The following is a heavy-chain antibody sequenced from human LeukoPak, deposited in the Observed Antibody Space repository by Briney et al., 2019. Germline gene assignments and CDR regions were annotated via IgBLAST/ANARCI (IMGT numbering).Heavy chain of an antibody. V-gene: IGHV3-23*01. CDR3: ARAAEAWSGYYGY. CDR2: ISGSGGST. CDR1: GFTFSSYA. D-gene: IGHD3-3*01. Sequence: GGSLRLSCAASGFTFSSYAMSWVRQAPGKGLEWVSAISGSGGSTYYADSVKGRFTISRDNAKNSLYLQMNSLRAEDTAVYYCARAAEAWSGYYGYWGQGTLVTVSS. J-gene: IGHJ4*02.